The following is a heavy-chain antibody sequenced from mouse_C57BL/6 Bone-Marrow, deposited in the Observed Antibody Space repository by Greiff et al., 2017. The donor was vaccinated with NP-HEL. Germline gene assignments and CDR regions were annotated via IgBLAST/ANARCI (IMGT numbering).Heavy chain of an antibody. V-gene: IGHV1-22*01. CDR3: ARDITTVVA. D-gene: IGHD1-1*01. Sequence: VHVKQSGPELVKPGASVKMSCKASGYTFTDYNMHWVKQSHGKSLEWIGYINPNNGGTSYNQKFKGKATLTVNKSSSTAYMELRSLTSEDSAVYYCARDITTVVAWGQGTTLTVSS. CDR2: INPNNGGT. J-gene: IGHJ2*01. CDR1: GYTFTDYN.